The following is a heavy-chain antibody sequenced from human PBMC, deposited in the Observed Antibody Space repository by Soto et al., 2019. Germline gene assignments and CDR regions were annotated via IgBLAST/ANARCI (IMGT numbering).Heavy chain of an antibody. J-gene: IGHJ3*01. CDR1: GGTFSSYA. D-gene: IGHD3-22*01. Sequence: QVQLVQSGAEVKKPGSSVKVSCKASGGTFSSYAISWVRQAPGQGLEWMGGIIPIFGTANYAQKFQGRVTITADESTSTAYMELSSLRSEDTAVYYCARGDTYYYDSSGYLLTRDAFDLWGQGTMVTVSS. V-gene: IGHV1-69*01. CDR3: ARGDTYYYDSSGYLLTRDAFDL. CDR2: IIPIFGTA.